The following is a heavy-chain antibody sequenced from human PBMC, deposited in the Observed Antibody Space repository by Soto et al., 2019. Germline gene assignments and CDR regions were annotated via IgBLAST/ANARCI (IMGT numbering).Heavy chain of an antibody. CDR1: GYSFTSYW. V-gene: IGHV5-51*01. CDR2: IYPGDSDT. D-gene: IGHD4-17*01. Sequence: PGESLKISCKGSGYSFTSYWIGWVRQMPGKGLEWMGIIYPGDSDTRYSPSFQGQVTISADMSISTAYLQWSSLKASDTAMYYCARRVRNYGDYRTYYYYYGMDVWGQGTTVTVSS. CDR3: ARRVRNYGDYRTYYYYYGMDV. J-gene: IGHJ6*02.